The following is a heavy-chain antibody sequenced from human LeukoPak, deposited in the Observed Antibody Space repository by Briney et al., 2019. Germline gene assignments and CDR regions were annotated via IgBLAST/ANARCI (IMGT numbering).Heavy chain of an antibody. CDR1: GFTFGTYW. J-gene: IGHJ6*03. V-gene: IGHV3-74*01. Sequence: GGSLRLSCGASGFTFGTYWMHWVRQAPGKGLVWVSGINSDGGTTTYADSVKGRFTISRDNAKNSLYLQMNSLRAEDTAVYYCARSGGAPIYYYYMDVWGKGTTVTISS. CDR3: ARSGGAPIYYYYMDV. D-gene: IGHD2-21*01. CDR2: INSDGGTT.